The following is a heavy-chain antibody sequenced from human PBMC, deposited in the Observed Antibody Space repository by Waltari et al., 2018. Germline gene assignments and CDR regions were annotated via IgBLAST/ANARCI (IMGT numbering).Heavy chain of an antibody. CDR1: GFTFSSYA. J-gene: IGHJ4*02. CDR2: ISYDGSNK. V-gene: IGHV3-30-3*01. Sequence: QVQLVESGGGVVQPGRSLRLSCAASGFTFSSYAMHWVRQAPGKGLEWVAVISYDGSNKYYEDSVKGRFTISRDNSKNTLYLQMNSLRAEDTAVYYSSYFDYWGQGTLVTVSS. CDR3: SYFDY.